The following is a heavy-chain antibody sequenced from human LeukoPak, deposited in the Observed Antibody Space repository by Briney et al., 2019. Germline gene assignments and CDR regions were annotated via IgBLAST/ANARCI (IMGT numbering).Heavy chain of an antibody. Sequence: SETLSLTCAVYGGSFSGYYWSWIRQPPGKGLEWIGEINHSGSTNYNPSLKSRVTISVDTSKNQFSLKLSSVTAADTAVYYCARRIAAPATFDYWGQGTLVTVSS. CDR3: ARRIAAPATFDY. CDR2: INHSGST. V-gene: IGHV4-34*01. CDR1: GGSFSGYY. D-gene: IGHD6-25*01. J-gene: IGHJ4*02.